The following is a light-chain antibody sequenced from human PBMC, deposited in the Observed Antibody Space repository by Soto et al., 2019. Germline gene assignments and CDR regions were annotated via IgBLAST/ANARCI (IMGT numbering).Light chain of an antibody. CDR1: ESISSW. CDR2: KAS. V-gene: IGKV1-5*03. J-gene: IGKJ2*01. CDR3: QQFHSYSPYT. Sequence: DIQMTQSPSTLSVSIGDRVTITCRASESISSWFAWYQQKPGKAPNLLIYKASSLESGVPSRFSGNGSGTEFTLTISSLQADDFATYYCQQFHSYSPYTFGQGTKLQIK.